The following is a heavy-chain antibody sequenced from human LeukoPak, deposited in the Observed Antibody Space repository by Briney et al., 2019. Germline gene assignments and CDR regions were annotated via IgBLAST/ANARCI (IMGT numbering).Heavy chain of an antibody. D-gene: IGHD3-3*01. Sequence: GGSLRLSCAASGFTFSSYGMHWVRQAPGKGLEWVAVISYDGSNKYYADSVKGRFTISRDNSKNTLYLQMNSLRAEDTAVYYCAKASYDFWSGYLDYWGQGTLVTVSS. CDR3: AKASYDFWSGYLDY. J-gene: IGHJ4*02. CDR1: GFTFSSYG. V-gene: IGHV3-30*18. CDR2: ISYDGSNK.